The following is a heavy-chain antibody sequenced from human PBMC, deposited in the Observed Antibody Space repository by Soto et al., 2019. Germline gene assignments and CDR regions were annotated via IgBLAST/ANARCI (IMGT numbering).Heavy chain of an antibody. V-gene: IGHV3-21*01. CDR2: VSRSSSYI. Sequence: EVQLVESGGGLVKPGGSLRLSCAASGFTFSGHTINWVRQAPGKGLEWVSSVSRSSSYIYYADSVKGRFTVSRDNAEKSLYLQMNSPRAEDTAIYYCARCMGFDGSGYAFFDSWGQGTLVTVSS. CDR3: ARCMGFDGSGYAFFDS. D-gene: IGHD3-10*01. J-gene: IGHJ4*02. CDR1: GFTFSGHT.